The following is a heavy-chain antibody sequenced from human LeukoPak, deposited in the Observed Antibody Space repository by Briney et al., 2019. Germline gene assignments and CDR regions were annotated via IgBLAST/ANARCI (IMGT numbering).Heavy chain of an antibody. CDR1: GYTFTGYY. CDR3: ARDIAAAGTWGGGDY. V-gene: IGHV1-2*06. D-gene: IGHD6-13*01. CDR2: INPNSGGT. J-gene: IGHJ4*02. Sequence: GASVKVSCKASGYTFTGYYMHWVRQAPGQGLEWMGRINPNSGGTNYAQKFQGRVTMTRDTSISTAYMELSRLRSDDTAVYHCARDIAAAGTWGGGDYWGQGTLVTVSS.